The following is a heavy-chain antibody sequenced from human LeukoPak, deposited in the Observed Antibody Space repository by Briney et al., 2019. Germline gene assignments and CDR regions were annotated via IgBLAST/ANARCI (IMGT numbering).Heavy chain of an antibody. CDR3: ARVPTINYYDSSGTGTAFDI. V-gene: IGHV1-2*02. J-gene: IGHJ3*02. D-gene: IGHD3-22*01. CDR2: INPNSGGT. Sequence: GASVKVSCKASGYTFTGYYMRWVRQAPGQGLEWMGWINPNSGGTNYAQKFQGRVTMTRDTSISTAYMELSRLRSDDTAVYYCARVPTINYYDSSGTGTAFDIWGQGTMVTVSS. CDR1: GYTFTGYY.